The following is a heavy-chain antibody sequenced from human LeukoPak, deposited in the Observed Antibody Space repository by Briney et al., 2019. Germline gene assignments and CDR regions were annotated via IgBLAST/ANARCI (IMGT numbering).Heavy chain of an antibody. V-gene: IGHV4-34*01. CDR1: GVPFSNYC. CDR2: IDHDGDA. CDR3: ARSPGLYDSNGYRQKNFDY. D-gene: IGHD3-22*01. Sequence: PSETLSLTCAIHGVPFSNYCWSWIRQSPGRELEWIVDIDHDGDATHNPSLRSRIGTAIDTSKNQFSLKLSSVTAADTAVYYCARSPGLYDSNGYRQKNFDYWGQGTLVTVSS. J-gene: IGHJ4*02.